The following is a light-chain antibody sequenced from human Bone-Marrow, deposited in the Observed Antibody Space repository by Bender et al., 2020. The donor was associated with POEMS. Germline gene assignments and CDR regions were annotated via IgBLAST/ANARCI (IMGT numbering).Light chain of an antibody. Sequence: QSVLTQPPSVSGAPGQRVTISCTGNNSNIGAVFDVHWYQQLHGTAPKLLIYVNTNRPSGVSGRFSGSKTGTSASLAIAGLQPEDEADYYCQSFDTSLSCVVFGGGTRLTVL. CDR2: VNT. V-gene: IGLV1-40*01. J-gene: IGLJ2*01. CDR3: QSFDTSLSCVV. CDR1: NSNIGAVFD.